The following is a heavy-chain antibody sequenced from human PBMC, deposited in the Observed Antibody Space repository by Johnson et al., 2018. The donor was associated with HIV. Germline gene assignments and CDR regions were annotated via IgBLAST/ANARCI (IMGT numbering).Heavy chain of an antibody. J-gene: IGHJ3*01. V-gene: IGHV3-74*01. CDR1: GFTFTNYW. Sequence: VQLVESGGGLVKPGGSLRLSCAVSGFTFTNYWMHWVRQAPGKGLVWVSRVNNDGGDTIYADSVKGRFTISRDNSKDTLYLQMHSLRPEDTALYYCARDPPYGGNPSAFDVWGQGTMVTVSS. D-gene: IGHD4-23*01. CDR3: ARDPPYGGNPSAFDV. CDR2: VNNDGGDT.